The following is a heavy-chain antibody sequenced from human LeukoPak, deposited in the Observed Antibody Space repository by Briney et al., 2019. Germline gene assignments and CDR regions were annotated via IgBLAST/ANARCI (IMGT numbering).Heavy chain of an antibody. Sequence: GGSLRLSCAAGGFTFSSYTMDWVRQAPGKGLEWVSSISSNGNFIYYAESVKGRFTISRDNAQSSLDLQMNSLGAEDTAIYYCARDVRGDYWGQGTLVTVSS. CDR3: ARDVRGDY. CDR1: GFTFSSYT. CDR2: ISSNGNFI. D-gene: IGHD3-10*01. V-gene: IGHV3-21*01. J-gene: IGHJ4*02.